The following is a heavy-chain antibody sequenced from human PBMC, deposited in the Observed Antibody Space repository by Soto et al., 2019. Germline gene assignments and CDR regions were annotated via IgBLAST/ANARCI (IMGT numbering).Heavy chain of an antibody. D-gene: IGHD2-15*01. J-gene: IGHJ6*01. V-gene: IGHV1-69*12. CDR2: IIPIFGTA. Sequence: QVQLVQSGAEVKKPGSSVKVSCKASGGTFSSYAISWVRQAPGQGLEWMGGIIPIFGTANYAQKFKGRVTITADEATRTAYMELGNLISEDKALYYCAGRIVVVVAALDYYYYGMDGWGQGNKVTVS. CDR1: GGTFSSYA. CDR3: AGRIVVVVAALDYYYYGMDG.